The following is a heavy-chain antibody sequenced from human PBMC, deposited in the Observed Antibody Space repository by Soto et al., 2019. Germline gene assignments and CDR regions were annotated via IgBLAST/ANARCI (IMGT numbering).Heavy chain of an antibody. CDR3: ARLQYRESPGIDY. D-gene: IGHD4-4*01. V-gene: IGHV1-69*13. Sequence: RASVKVSCKASGGTFSSYAISWVRQAPGQGLEWMGGIIPIFGTANYAQKFQGRVTITADESTSTAYMELSSLRSEDTAVYYCARLQYRESPGIDYWGQGTLVTVSS. CDR2: IIPIFGTA. CDR1: GGTFSSYA. J-gene: IGHJ4*02.